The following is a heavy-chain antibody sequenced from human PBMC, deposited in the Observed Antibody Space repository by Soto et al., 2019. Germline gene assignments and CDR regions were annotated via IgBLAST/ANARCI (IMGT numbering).Heavy chain of an antibody. Sequence: GGSLRLSCAASGFTFSSYEMNWVRQTPGKGLEWVSYISSSGSTIYYADSVKGRFTISRDNAKNSLYLQMNSLRAEDTAVYYCAREDYYAYYFDYWGQGTLVTVSS. CDR3: AREDYYAYYFDY. J-gene: IGHJ4*02. CDR2: ISSSGSTI. D-gene: IGHD3-22*01. V-gene: IGHV3-48*03. CDR1: GFTFSSYE.